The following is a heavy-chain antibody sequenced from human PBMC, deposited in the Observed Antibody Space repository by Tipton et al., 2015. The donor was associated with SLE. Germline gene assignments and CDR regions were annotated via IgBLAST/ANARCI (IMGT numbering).Heavy chain of an antibody. J-gene: IGHJ4*02. V-gene: IGHV4-38-2*02. D-gene: IGHD6-13*01. CDR2: IYHSGTT. CDR3: ARGPSIPYSSSWYGIDY. CDR1: GFSISSYY. Sequence: TLSLTCTVSGFSISSYYWGWIRQPPGKGLEWLGTIYHSGTTYYNPSLKSRVTISVDTSKNQFSLKLSSVTPADTAVYYCARGPSIPYSSSWYGIDYWGQGTLVTVSS.